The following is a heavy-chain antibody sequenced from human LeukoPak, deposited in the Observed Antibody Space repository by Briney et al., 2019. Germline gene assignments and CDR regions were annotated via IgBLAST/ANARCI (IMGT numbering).Heavy chain of an antibody. CDR1: GGTFSSYA. J-gene: IGHJ6*03. CDR2: IIPFFGTA. V-gene: IGHV1-69*05. Sequence: ASVKVSCKASGGTFSSYAISWVRQAPGQGLEWMGGIIPFFGTANYAQKFQGRVTITTDESTSTAYMELSSLRSEDTAVYYCARSGFDYYGSGSYYNDYYYYYMDVWGKGTTVTVSS. D-gene: IGHD3-10*01. CDR3: ARSGFDYYGSGSYYNDYYYYYMDV.